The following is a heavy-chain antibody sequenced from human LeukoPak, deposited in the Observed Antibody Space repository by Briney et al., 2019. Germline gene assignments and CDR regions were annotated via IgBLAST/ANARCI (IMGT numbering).Heavy chain of an antibody. D-gene: IGHD2-15*01. CDR2: ISGDGGST. J-gene: IGHJ4*02. Sequence: GGSLRLSCAASGFTFDDYAMHWVRQAPGKGLEWVSLISGDGGSTYYAESVKGRFTISRDNSKTSLYLQMNSLRTEDTALYYCAKSSLSDFEDLYYFDYWGQGTLVAVSS. CDR3: AKSSLSDFEDLYYFDY. V-gene: IGHV3-43*02. CDR1: GFTFDDYA.